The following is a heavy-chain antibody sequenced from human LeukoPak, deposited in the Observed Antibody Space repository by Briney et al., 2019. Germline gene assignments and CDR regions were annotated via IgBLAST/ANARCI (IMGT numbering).Heavy chain of an antibody. D-gene: IGHD2-2*01. CDR1: GGSFSGYY. Sequence: PSETLSLTCAVYGGSFSGYYWGWIRQPPGKGLEWIGSIYYSGSTYYNPSLKSRVTISVDTSKNQFSLKLSSVTAADTAVYYCARHLLPYCSSTSCPEFDPWGQGTLVTVSS. V-gene: IGHV4-39*01. CDR2: IYYSGST. J-gene: IGHJ5*02. CDR3: ARHLLPYCSSTSCPEFDP.